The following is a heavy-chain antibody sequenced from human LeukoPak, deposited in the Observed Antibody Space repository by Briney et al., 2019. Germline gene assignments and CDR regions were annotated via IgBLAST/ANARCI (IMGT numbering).Heavy chain of an antibody. CDR2: IYSCCST. CDR3: ARDSFWSGYYYYMDV. J-gene: IGHJ6*03. Sequence: PGGSLRLSCAASGFTVSGNYMSWVPQAPGEGLEWGSVIYSCCSTYYADSVKDRFTISRDDSKNTLYLQMNSLSVEDAAVYYCARDSFWSGYYYYMDVWGKGTTVTVSS. D-gene: IGHD3-3*01. CDR1: GFTVSGNY. V-gene: IGHV3-53*01.